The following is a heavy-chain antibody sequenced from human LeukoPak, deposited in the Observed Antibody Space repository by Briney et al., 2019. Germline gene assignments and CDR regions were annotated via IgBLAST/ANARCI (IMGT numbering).Heavy chain of an antibody. CDR2: IYPGDSDT. V-gene: IGHV5-51*01. J-gene: IGHJ3*02. CDR3: ARWADLTHIVVVTASRRNAFDI. CDR1: GYSFTNYW. Sequence: PGESLKISCKGSGYSFTNYWIGWVRQMPGKGLEWMGIIYPGDSDTRYSPSFQGQVTISADKSISTAYLQWSSLKASDTAMYYCARWADLTHIVVVTASRRNAFDIWGQGTMVTVSS. D-gene: IGHD2-21*02.